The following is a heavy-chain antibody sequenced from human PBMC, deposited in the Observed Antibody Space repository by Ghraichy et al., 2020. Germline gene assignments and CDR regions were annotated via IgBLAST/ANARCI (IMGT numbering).Heavy chain of an antibody. J-gene: IGHJ3*02. CDR3: ARGDYFDSSGYYIDAFDI. CDR2: TRQDGSEY. CDR1: GFSFSRYW. Sequence: GGSLRLSCVASGFSFSRYWMNWVRQAPGKGLEWVANTRQDGSEYYYVDSVKGRFTVSRDNAKNSLYLQMNSLRAEDTAVYYCARGDYFDSSGYYIDAFDIWGQGTMATVSS. D-gene: IGHD3-22*01. V-gene: IGHV3-7*01.